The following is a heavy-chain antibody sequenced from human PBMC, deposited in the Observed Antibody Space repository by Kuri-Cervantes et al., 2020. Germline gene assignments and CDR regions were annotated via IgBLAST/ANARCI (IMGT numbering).Heavy chain of an antibody. D-gene: IGHD6-19*01. CDR3: ARGIAVAGLFFLN. CDR2: INHSGST. Sequence: SQTLSLTCAVYGGSFSGYYWSWIRQPPGKGLEWIGEINHSGSTNHNPSLKSRVTISVDTSKNQFSLKLSSVTAADTAVYYCARGIAVAGLFFLNWGQGTLVTVSS. CDR1: GGSFSGYY. V-gene: IGHV4-34*01. J-gene: IGHJ4*02.